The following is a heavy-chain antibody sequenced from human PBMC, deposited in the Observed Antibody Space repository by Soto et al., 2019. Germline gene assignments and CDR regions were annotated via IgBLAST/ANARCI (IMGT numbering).Heavy chain of an antibody. CDR2: ISWNSGSI. CDR1: GFTFDDYA. V-gene: IGHV3-9*01. D-gene: IGHD3-10*01. J-gene: IGHJ6*02. Sequence: GGSLRLSCAASGFTFDDYAMHWVRQAPGKGLEWVSGISWNSGSIGYADSVKGRFTISRDNAKNSLYLQMNSLRAEDTALYYCAKYHYYGSGSYKADYYYYGMDVWGQGTTVTV. CDR3: AKYHYYGSGSYKADYYYYGMDV.